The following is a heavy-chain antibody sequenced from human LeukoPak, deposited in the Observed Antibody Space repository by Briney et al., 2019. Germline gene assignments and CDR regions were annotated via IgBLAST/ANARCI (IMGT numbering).Heavy chain of an antibody. CDR3: AGSDTIGYLPREWDYWYFDR. CDR1: GFTFSSYA. D-gene: IGHD3-22*01. CDR2: ISYDGSYK. V-gene: IGHV3-30*04. J-gene: IGHJ2*01. Sequence: GGSLRLSCAASGFTFSSYAMHWVRQAPGKGLEWVAVISYDGSYKYYADSVKGRFTISRDNAKNSLYLQLNSLRAEDTAVYYCAGSDTIGYLPREWDYWYFDRWGRGTLVTVSS.